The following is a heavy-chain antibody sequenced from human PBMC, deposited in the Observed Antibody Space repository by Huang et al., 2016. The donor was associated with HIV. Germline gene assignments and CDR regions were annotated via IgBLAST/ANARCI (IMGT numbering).Heavy chain of an antibody. Sequence: QVQLVQSGAEVKKPGSSVKVSCKASGGAFRNFAIGWVRQAPGQGLEWMGGIIPTLGTANYAQKFQGRVTMIADESTSTAYMELSRLRSEDTAVYYCATVDYYDTSGPQRGYFDNWGQGTLVTVSS. V-gene: IGHV1-69*01. CDR1: GGAFRNFA. J-gene: IGHJ4*02. CDR2: IIPTLGTA. D-gene: IGHD3-22*01. CDR3: ATVDYYDTSGPQRGYFDN.